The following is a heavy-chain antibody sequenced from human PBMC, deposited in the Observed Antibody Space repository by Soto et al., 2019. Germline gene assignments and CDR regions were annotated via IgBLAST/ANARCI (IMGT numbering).Heavy chain of an antibody. Sequence: QVQLQESGPGLVKPSETLSLTCTVSGGSISSYYWSWIRQPPGKGLEWIGDIYYSGSTNYNPSLKSRVTISVDTSKNQFSLKLSSVTAADTAVYYCARAFPRGGSGSRKFDPWGQGTLVTVSS. V-gene: IGHV4-59*01. D-gene: IGHD3-10*01. CDR2: IYYSGST. J-gene: IGHJ5*02. CDR3: ARAFPRGGSGSRKFDP. CDR1: GGSISSYY.